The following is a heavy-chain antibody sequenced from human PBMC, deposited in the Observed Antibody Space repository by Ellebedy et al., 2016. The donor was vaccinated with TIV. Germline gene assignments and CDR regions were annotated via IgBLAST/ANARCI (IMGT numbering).Heavy chain of an antibody. CDR3: ATDSRYSYGYRFNF. CDR2: INPSGGSA. CDR1: GYTFTSYY. D-gene: IGHD5-18*01. Sequence: ASVKVSCKASGYTFTSYYMHWVRQAPGQGLEWMGIINPSGGSANYAQKLQGRVTMTRDTSTRTVYMELSSLRFEDTAVYYCATDSRYSYGYRFNFWGQGTLVIVSS. V-gene: IGHV1-46*04. J-gene: IGHJ4*02.